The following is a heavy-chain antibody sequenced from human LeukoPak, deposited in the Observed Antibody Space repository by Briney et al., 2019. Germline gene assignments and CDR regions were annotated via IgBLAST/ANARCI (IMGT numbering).Heavy chain of an antibody. CDR1: GFTFSSYG. CDR2: IWYDGSNK. J-gene: IGHJ4*02. V-gene: IGHV3-33*01. CDR3: ARGSGSYSPRYFDY. Sequence: PGGSLRLSCAASGFTFSSYGMHWVRQAPGKGLERVAVIWYDGSNKYYADSVKGRFTISRDNSKNTLYLQMNSLRAEDTAVYYCARGSGSYSPRYFDYWGQGTLVTVSS. D-gene: IGHD3-10*01.